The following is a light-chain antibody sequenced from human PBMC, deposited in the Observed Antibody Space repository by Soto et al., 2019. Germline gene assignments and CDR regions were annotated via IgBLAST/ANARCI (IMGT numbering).Light chain of an antibody. Sequence: QSALTQPASVSGSPGQSITISCTGTSSDVGAYXYVSWYQQYPGKAPKLMIYGVTNRPSGVSNRFSGSKTGNTASLTISGLXAEDEADYYCFSHRGGDSHVFGTGTKLTVL. V-gene: IGLV2-14*01. CDR3: FSHRGGDSHV. J-gene: IGLJ1*01. CDR1: SSDVGAYXY. CDR2: GVT.